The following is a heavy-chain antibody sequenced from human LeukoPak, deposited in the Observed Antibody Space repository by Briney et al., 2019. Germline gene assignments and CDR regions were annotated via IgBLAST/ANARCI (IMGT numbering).Heavy chain of an antibody. CDR1: GFTFSSYS. CDR3: ARDAGEQLGMDV. CDR2: ISSSSSNI. D-gene: IGHD6-13*01. Sequence: MPGGSLRLSCAASGFTFSSYSMNWVPQALGKGLEWVSTISSSSSNIYYADSVKGRFTISRDNAKNSLYLQMNSLRPEDTAVYHCARDAGEQLGMDVWGKGTTVTVSS. V-gene: IGHV3-21*01. J-gene: IGHJ6*04.